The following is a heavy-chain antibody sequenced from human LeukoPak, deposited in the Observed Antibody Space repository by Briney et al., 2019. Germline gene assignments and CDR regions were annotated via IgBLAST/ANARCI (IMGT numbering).Heavy chain of an antibody. CDR3: VKDSGSFYYYDY. Sequence: GGSLRLSCSASGFTFNIYALHWVRQAPGKGLEHVSGISSKGGTTYSADSVKGRFTISRDNSKNTLYLQMSSLRPEDTAVYYCVKDSGSFYYYDYSGQGTQVTVSS. D-gene: IGHD1-26*01. J-gene: IGHJ4*02. V-gene: IGHV3-64D*09. CDR2: ISSKGGTT. CDR1: GFTFNIYA.